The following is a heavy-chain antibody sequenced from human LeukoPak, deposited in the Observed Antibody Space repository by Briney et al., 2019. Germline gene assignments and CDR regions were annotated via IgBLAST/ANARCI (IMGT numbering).Heavy chain of an antibody. D-gene: IGHD3-3*01. CDR2: IIPIFGTA. Sequence: SGKVSCKAAGGTFSSYAISRGRQAPGQGLEWRGRIIPIFGTANYAPKFHGRATITTDESTDTAYMGLSCLRSGDTAVYYCARYEGPWGQGTLVTVCS. CDR1: GGTFSSYA. V-gene: IGHV1-69*05. J-gene: IGHJ5*02. CDR3: ARYEGP.